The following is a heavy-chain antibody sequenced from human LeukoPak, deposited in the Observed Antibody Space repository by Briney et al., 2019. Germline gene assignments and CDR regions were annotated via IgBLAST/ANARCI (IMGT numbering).Heavy chain of an antibody. CDR3: ARDKGMVRGVIGY. Sequence: PGGSLRLYCAAYGFTFSSYSMNWVRQAPGKGLEGVSSISSSTSYIYYADSVKGRFTISRDNAKNSLYLQMNSLRADDTAVYYCARDKGMVRGVIGYWGQGTLVTVSS. J-gene: IGHJ4*02. D-gene: IGHD3-10*01. V-gene: IGHV3-21*01. CDR2: ISSSTSYI. CDR1: GFTFSSYS.